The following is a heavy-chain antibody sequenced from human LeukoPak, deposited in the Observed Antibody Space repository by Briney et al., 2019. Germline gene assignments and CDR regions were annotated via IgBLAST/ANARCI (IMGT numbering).Heavy chain of an antibody. Sequence: PSETLSLTCTVSGGSISSYYWNWIRQPAGKGLEWIGRIYSSGNTNYNPSLKSRVSMSVDTSKNQFSLKLSSVTAADTAVYYCARDQGEDSGTYFRYYYYYYLDVWGKGTTVTVSS. V-gene: IGHV4-4*07. CDR3: ARDQGEDSGTYFRYYYYYYLDV. D-gene: IGHD1-26*01. CDR1: GGSISSYY. CDR2: IYSSGNT. J-gene: IGHJ6*03.